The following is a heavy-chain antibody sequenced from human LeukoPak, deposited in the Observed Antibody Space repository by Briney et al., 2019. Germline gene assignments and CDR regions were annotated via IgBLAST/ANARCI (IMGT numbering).Heavy chain of an antibody. V-gene: IGHV3-23*01. D-gene: IGHD4-17*01. Sequence: GGSQRLSCAASGFTFSSYAMSWVRQAPGKGLEWVSAISGSGGSTYYADSVKGRFTISRDNSKNTLYLQMNSLRAEDTAVYYCANMPYGDYIDYWGQGTLVTVSS. CDR3: ANMPYGDYIDY. J-gene: IGHJ4*02. CDR2: ISGSGGST. CDR1: GFTFSSYA.